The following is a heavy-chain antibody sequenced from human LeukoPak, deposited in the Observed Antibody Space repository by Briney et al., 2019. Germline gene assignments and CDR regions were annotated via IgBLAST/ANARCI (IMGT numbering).Heavy chain of an antibody. CDR3: ALAVYCSSTSCSIDP. Sequence: SETLSLTCAVYGGSFSGYYWSWIRQPPGKGLEWIGEINHSRSTNYNPSLKSRVTISVDTSKNQFSLKLSSVTAADTAVYYCALAVYCSSTSCSIDPWGQGTLVTVAS. J-gene: IGHJ5*02. V-gene: IGHV4-34*01. D-gene: IGHD2-2*01. CDR1: GGSFSGYY. CDR2: INHSRST.